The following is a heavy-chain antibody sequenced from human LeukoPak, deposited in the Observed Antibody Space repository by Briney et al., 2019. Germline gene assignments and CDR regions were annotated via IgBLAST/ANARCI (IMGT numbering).Heavy chain of an antibody. CDR2: MNKGGSET. CDR3: ARADWDTAMIDY. Sequence: PGGSLRLSCAAFGFTFGRHWMSWVRQAPGKGLEWVAHMNKGGSETTNVDSVKGRFTISRDDAKNSLYLQMNSLRAEDTAVYYCARADWDTAMIDYWGQGTLVTVSS. V-gene: IGHV3-7*01. J-gene: IGHJ4*02. D-gene: IGHD5-18*01. CDR1: GFTFGRHW.